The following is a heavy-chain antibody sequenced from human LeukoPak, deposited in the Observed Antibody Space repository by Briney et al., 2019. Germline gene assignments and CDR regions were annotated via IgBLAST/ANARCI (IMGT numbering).Heavy chain of an antibody. CDR1: GGSISSYY. D-gene: IGHD3-16*01. V-gene: IGHV4-4*07. Sequence: SETLSLTCTVSGGSISSYYWSWIRQPAGKGLEWIGRIYTSGSTNYNPSLKSRVTMSVDTSKNQFSLKLSSVTAADTAVYYCARRGALMMYHAFDIWGQGTMVTVSS. CDR2: IYTSGST. J-gene: IGHJ3*02. CDR3: ARRGALMMYHAFDI.